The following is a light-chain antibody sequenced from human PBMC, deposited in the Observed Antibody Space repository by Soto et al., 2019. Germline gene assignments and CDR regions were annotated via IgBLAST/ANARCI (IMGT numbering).Light chain of an antibody. Sequence: EIVLTQSPATLSLSPGERATLSCRARQSLRSYLAWYQQKPGQAPRLLIYDASNRATGIPARFSGSGSGTDFTLTISSLEPEDFAVYYCQQRSNWPRSTFGQGTRLEIK. CDR3: QQRSNWPRST. J-gene: IGKJ5*01. CDR2: DAS. CDR1: QSLRSY. V-gene: IGKV3-11*01.